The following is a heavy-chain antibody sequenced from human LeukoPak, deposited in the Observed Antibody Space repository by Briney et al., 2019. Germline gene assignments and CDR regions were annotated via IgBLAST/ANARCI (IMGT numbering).Heavy chain of an antibody. Sequence: GGSLRLSCAASGFTFSSSAMTWVRQSPGRGLEWLSSSYSAGATYYADSVKGRFTISRDHSNNSVSLQMTNLRVEDTAIYYCARGASRISWPGIDYWGQGTLVTVSS. CDR1: GFTFSSSA. V-gene: IGHV3-23*01. D-gene: IGHD3-3*02. CDR2: SYSAGAT. J-gene: IGHJ4*02. CDR3: ARGASRISWPGIDY.